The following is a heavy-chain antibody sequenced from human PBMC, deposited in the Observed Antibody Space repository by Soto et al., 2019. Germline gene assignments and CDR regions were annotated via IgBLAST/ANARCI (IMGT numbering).Heavy chain of an antibody. J-gene: IGHJ3*02. CDR3: ATLNMVYVGFTVLDI. V-gene: IGHV3-30*03. CDR2: ISYDGSNK. CDR1: GFTFSNYA. D-gene: IGHD2-8*01. Sequence: QVQLVESGGGVVQPGTSLRLSCAASGFTFSNYAMHWVRQAPGKGLEWVAVISYDGSNKYYGDSGKGRFTISRDNSKKTLYLKMCSLRSEDTAVYYSATLNMVYVGFTVLDIWGQGTVVTVSS.